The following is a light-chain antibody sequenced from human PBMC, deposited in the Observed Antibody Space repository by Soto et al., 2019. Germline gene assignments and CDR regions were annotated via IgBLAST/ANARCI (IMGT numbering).Light chain of an antibody. CDR3: QQYSSSPYT. CDR2: SVS. J-gene: IGKJ2*01. Sequence: EIVLTQSPGTQSLSPGERATLSCRASHSVSNSLAWYQQKPGQTPRLLVHSVSTRAIGIPDRFSGSGSGTDFTLTISRLERVDFAVYYCQQYSSSPYTFGQGTKLEIK. CDR1: HSVSNS. V-gene: IGKV3-20*01.